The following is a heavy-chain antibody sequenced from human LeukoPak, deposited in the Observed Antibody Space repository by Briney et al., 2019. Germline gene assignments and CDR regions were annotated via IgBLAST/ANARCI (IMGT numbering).Heavy chain of an antibody. V-gene: IGHV4-39*01. J-gene: IGHJ3*02. CDR1: GGSISSSSYY. D-gene: IGHD1-26*01. CDR2: IYYSGNT. Sequence: SETLSLTCTVSGGSISSSSYYWGWIRQPPGKGLEWIGNIYYSGNTFYNPSLKSRLTISVDTSKNQFSLKLSSVTAADTAVYYCARYSGSHYAFDIWGQGTMVTVSS. CDR3: ARYSGSHYAFDI.